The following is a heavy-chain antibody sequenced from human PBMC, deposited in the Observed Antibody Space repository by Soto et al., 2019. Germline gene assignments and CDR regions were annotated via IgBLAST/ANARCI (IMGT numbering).Heavy chain of an antibody. CDR3: ARTRIESQTAYSWFDP. D-gene: IGHD4-4*01. V-gene: IGHV1-18*01. CDR1: GYSLVSYT. J-gene: IGHJ5*02. CDR2: ISPYSRST. Sequence: AASVKVSCKTSGYSLVSYTISWVRQAPGQGLEWMGWISPYSRSTDYAQKFQGRVTMTTDTSTSTAYMELRSLKSDDTAVYFCARTRIESQTAYSWFDPWGQGTLVTV.